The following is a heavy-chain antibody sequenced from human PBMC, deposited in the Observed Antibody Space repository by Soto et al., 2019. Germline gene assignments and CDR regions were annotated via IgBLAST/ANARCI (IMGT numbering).Heavy chain of an antibody. D-gene: IGHD2-8*01. CDR1: GGSISNVGYY. CDR3: AREGQGFNGFEY. CDR2: ISHSGSA. V-gene: IGHV4-31*03. J-gene: IGHJ4*02. Sequence: SETLSLTCTVSGGSISNVGYYWTWIRQHSEKGLEWIGYISHSGSAYYNPSLKSRFTLTVDTSKNQFSLILSSVTAADTAMYYCAREGQGFNGFEYWGRGTLVTVSS.